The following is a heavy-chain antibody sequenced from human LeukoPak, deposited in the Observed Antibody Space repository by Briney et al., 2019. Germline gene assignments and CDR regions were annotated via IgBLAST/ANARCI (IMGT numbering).Heavy chain of an antibody. J-gene: IGHJ4*02. CDR2: IRYDGSNK. D-gene: IGHD5-12*01. Sequence: PGRSLRLSCAASGFTFSSYGMHWVRQAPGKGLEWVAVIRYDGSNKYYADSVKGRFTISRDNSKNTLYLQMNSLRAEDTAMYYCARDASGPGYWGQGTLVTVSS. CDR1: GFTFSSYG. CDR3: ARDASGPGY. V-gene: IGHV3-33*08.